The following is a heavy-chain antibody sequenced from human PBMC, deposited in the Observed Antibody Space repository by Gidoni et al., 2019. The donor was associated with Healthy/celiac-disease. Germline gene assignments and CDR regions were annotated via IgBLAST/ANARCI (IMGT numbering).Heavy chain of an antibody. V-gene: IGHV3-23*01. J-gene: IGHJ4*02. Sequence: EVQLLESGGGLVQTGGSVRLCCASSGVTFSSYAMSWIRQVPGMGLEWVSAISGSGGSTYYADSVQGRFTISRDNSNNTLYLQMNSLRAEDTAVYYCAKGLRPRHTAMANFFDYWGQGTLVTVSS. D-gene: IGHD5-18*01. CDR1: GVTFSSYA. CDR3: AKGLRPRHTAMANFFDY. CDR2: ISGSGGST.